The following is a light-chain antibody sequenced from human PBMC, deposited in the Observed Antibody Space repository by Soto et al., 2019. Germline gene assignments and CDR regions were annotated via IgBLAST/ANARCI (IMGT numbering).Light chain of an antibody. Sequence: QMTQSPASLSASVGDRVTITCRASRDISDYLNWFQHKPGRAPKLLIYAASVLHSGVPARFSGSGSESGTEYTPTNSSLQPEDSATYYGQQSYSPPLTFGGGTRVEIK. CDR1: RDISDY. CDR2: AAS. J-gene: IGKJ4*01. V-gene: IGKV1-39*01. CDR3: QQSYSPPLT.